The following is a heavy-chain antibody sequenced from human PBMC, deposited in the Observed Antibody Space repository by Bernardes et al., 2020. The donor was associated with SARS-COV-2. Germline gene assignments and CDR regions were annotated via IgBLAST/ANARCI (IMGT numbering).Heavy chain of an antibody. V-gene: IGHV4-59*01. D-gene: IGHD3-3*01. J-gene: IGHJ2*01. CDR2: IYYSGST. Sequence: ETLSLTCTVSGGSISTSYWSWIRQPPGTGLEWLGYIYYSGSTNYNPSLKSRVTISIDTSKNQFSLKLRSVTAADTAVYYCARERGYDFQWYFDLWGRGTLVTVSS. CDR1: GGSISTSY. CDR3: ARERGYDFQWYFDL.